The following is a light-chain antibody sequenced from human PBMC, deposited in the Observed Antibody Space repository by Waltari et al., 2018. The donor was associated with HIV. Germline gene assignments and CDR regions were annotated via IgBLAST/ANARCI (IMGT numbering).Light chain of an antibody. CDR1: LLYDQH. CDR2: RDK. Sequence: SHALTQTPSVSVSPGQTARITCPGALLYDQHGQWYQQRPGQAPVLLIYRDKERSPGIPPRFSGSSSGTSITLTISGVQAEDEADYYCQSADSRGVHKFFGGGTKLTVL. CDR3: QSADSRGVHKF. J-gene: IGLJ2*01. V-gene: IGLV3-25*03.